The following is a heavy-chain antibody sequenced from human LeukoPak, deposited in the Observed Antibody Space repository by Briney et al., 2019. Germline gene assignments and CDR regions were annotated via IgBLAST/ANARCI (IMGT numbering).Heavy chain of an antibody. J-gene: IGHJ4*02. CDR1: GFTFRSYS. D-gene: IGHD3-22*01. CDR2: ISSSGSYI. Sequence: GGSLRLSCAASGFTFRSYSMNWVRQAPGKGLEWVSSISSSGSYIYYADSVKGRFTISRDNAKNSLYLQVNSLRAEDTAVYYCARPPGSSGYYYPFDYWGQGTLVTVSS. V-gene: IGHV3-21*01. CDR3: ARPPGSSGYYYPFDY.